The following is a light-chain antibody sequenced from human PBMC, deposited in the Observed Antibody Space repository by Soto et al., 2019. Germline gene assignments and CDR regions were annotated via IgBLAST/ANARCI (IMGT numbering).Light chain of an antibody. CDR3: QQYGSSPWT. J-gene: IGKJ1*01. CDR2: GAS. Sequence: EIVLTQSPGTLSLSPGERATLSCRASQSFNSIYLAWYQQKPGQAPRLLIYGASSRATGIPDRFSGSGSGTDFTLIISRLEPEDFAVYYCQQYGSSPWTFGQGTKVDI. CDR1: QSFNSIY. V-gene: IGKV3-20*01.